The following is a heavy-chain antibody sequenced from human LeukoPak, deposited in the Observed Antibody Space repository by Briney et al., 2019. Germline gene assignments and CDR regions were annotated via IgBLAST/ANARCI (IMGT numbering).Heavy chain of an antibody. CDR1: GSTFSRYA. CDR2: ISESDGST. Sequence: PGGSLRLSCAASGSTFSRYAMSWVRQAPGKGLEWLSAISESDGSTYYADSVKDRFTISRDNSKNTLYLQMNSLGADDTAVYFCAKDISQGYTFGSIEEDYWGQGTLVTVSS. D-gene: IGHD5-18*01. CDR3: AKDISQGYTFGSIEEDY. J-gene: IGHJ4*02. V-gene: IGHV3-23*01.